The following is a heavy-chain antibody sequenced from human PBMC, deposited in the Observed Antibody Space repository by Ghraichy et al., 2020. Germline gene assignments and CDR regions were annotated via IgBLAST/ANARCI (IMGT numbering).Heavy chain of an antibody. D-gene: IGHD3-10*01. V-gene: IGHV1-18*04. J-gene: IGHJ2*01. CDR1: GYTFTSYD. CDR3: ARERPGGITIIRGVTSRGWYFDL. CDR2: ISTSKGKT. Sequence: ASVKVSCKASGYTFTSYDINWVRQAPGQGLEWMGWISTSKGKTNYAQNLQDRVTMTTDTSTTTAYLELRNLRSDDTAMYYCARERPGGITIIRGVTSRGWYFDLWGRGTLVTVSS.